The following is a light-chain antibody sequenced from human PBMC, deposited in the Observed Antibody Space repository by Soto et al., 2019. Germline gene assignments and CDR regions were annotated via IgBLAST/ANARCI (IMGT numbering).Light chain of an antibody. CDR3: QQLNSYPRT. Sequence: DIQLTQSPSFLSASVADRVTITCRASQGISSYLAWYQQKPGKAPKLLIYGASTLQSGVPSRFSGSGSGTEFTLTISSLQPEDFATYYCQQLNSYPRTFGQGTKVEIK. J-gene: IGKJ1*01. CDR1: QGISSY. CDR2: GAS. V-gene: IGKV1-9*01.